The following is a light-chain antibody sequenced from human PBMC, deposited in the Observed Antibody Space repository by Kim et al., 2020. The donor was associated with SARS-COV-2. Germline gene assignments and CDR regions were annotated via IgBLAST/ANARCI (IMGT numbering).Light chain of an antibody. J-gene: IGLJ1*01. Sequence: QSALTQPASMFGSPGQSITISCTGTSGDVGTNKFVSWYQQHPGKVPKLIIYEVTKRPSGVSNRFSGSKSGNTDSLTISALLAEDEADYYCCPFSGISNDVFGTGTKVTVL. CDR2: EVT. V-gene: IGLV2-23*02. CDR1: SGDVGTNKF. CDR3: CPFSGISNDV.